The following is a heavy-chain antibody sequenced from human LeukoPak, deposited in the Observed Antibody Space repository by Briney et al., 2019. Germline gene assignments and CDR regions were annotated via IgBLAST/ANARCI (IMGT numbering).Heavy chain of an antibody. Sequence: PGGSLRLSCAASGFTFSSYSMNWVRQAPGKGLEWGSSISSSSSYIYYADSVKGRFTISRDNAKNSLYLQMNSLRAEDTAVYYCAKAYGSGSDAYFDYWGQGTLVTVSA. CDR2: ISSSSSYI. V-gene: IGHV3-21*04. CDR1: GFTFSSYS. CDR3: AKAYGSGSDAYFDY. D-gene: IGHD3-10*01. J-gene: IGHJ4*02.